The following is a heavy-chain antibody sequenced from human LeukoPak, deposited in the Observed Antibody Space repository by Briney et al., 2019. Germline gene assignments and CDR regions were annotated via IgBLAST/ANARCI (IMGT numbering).Heavy chain of an antibody. D-gene: IGHD3-3*01. CDR1: GGSISSYY. V-gene: IGHV4-59*01. CDR3: ARGDPSHCDFWSGNWAFDI. CDR2: IYYSGST. J-gene: IGHJ3*02. Sequence: SETLSLTCTVSGGSISSYYWSWIRQPPGKGLEWIGYIYYSGSTNYNPSLKSRVTISVDTSKNQFSLKLSSVTAADTAVYYCARGDPSHCDFWSGNWAFDIWGQGTMVTVSS.